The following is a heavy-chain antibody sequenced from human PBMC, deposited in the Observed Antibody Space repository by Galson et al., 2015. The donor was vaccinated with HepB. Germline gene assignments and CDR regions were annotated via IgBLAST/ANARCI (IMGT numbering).Heavy chain of an antibody. D-gene: IGHD6-19*01. CDR3: ARQAGIAVAGTVPYYYGLDV. CDR2: IDPSDSYT. CDR1: GYSFTSYW. V-gene: IGHV5-10-1*01. Sequence: QSGAEVKKPGESLRISCKGSGYSFTSYWISWVRQMPGKGLEWMGRIDPSDSYTNYSPSFQGHVTISADESISTAYLQWSSLKASDTAMYYCARQAGIAVAGTVPYYYGLDVWGQGTTVTVSS. J-gene: IGHJ6*02.